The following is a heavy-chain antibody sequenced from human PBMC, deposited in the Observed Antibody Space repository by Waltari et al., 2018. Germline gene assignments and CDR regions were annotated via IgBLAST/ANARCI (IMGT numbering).Heavy chain of an antibody. CDR3: AGARGCSGGSCYSDY. D-gene: IGHD2-15*01. V-gene: IGHV1-2*02. CDR2: VNPISGGT. J-gene: IGHJ4*02. CDR1: GYTFTGYY. Sequence: QVQLVQSGAEVKKPGASVKVSCKASGYTFTGYYMHWVRQAPGQGLEWMGWVNPISGGTNYGQRFQVRVTMIGETSIRTACMGLSRLRSDDTAVYYCAGARGCSGGSCYSDYWGQGTLVTVSS.